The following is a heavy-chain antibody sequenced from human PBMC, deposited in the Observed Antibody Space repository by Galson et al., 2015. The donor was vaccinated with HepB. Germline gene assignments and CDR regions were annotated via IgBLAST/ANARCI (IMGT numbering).Heavy chain of an antibody. CDR1: GYTFTSYA. CDR3: ARDTAKLRYFDWSLGGFDY. D-gene: IGHD3-9*01. CDR2: ITAGNGNT. V-gene: IGHV1-3*01. J-gene: IGHJ4*02. Sequence: SVKVSCKASGYTFTSYAIHWVRKAPGQRLEWMGWITAGNGNTKYSQNFQGRVTITRDTSANTAYMELSSLRSEDTAVYYCARDTAKLRYFDWSLGGFDYWGQGTLVTVSS.